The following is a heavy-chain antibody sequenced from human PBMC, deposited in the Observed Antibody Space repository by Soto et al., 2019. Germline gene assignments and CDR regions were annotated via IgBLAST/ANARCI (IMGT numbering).Heavy chain of an antibody. CDR3: ARGSNWAYDI. J-gene: IGHJ3*02. CDR2: IRPDGSEK. CDR1: GFTFSSKW. V-gene: IGHV3-7*04. D-gene: IGHD1-1*01. Sequence: EVQLVESGGGLVQPGGSLRLSCAASGFTFSSKWMNWVRQAPGKGLEWVVYIRPDGSEKSSVDSVTGRFTISRDNAKNLLYLQMNSLRVEDTAVYYCARGSNWAYDIWGQGTMVTVSS.